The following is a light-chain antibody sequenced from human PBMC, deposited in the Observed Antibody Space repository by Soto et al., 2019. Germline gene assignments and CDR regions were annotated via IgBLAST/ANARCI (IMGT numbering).Light chain of an antibody. Sequence: QSALTQPASVSRSPGQSITISCTGTSSDVGGYNYVSWYQQHPGKAPKLMIYEVSNRPSGVSNRFSGSKSGNTASLTISGLQAEDEADYFCNSYGSTSTRYVFGTGTKVTVL. CDR2: EVS. V-gene: IGLV2-14*01. CDR3: NSYGSTSTRYV. J-gene: IGLJ1*01. CDR1: SSDVGGYNY.